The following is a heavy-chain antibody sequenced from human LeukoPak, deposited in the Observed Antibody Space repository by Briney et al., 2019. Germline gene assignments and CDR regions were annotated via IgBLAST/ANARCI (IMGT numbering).Heavy chain of an antibody. D-gene: IGHD3-22*01. CDR3: AREGDSSGYGLDY. V-gene: IGHV1-69*06. Sequence: SVKVSCKASGGTFSSYAISWVRQAPGQGLEWMGGIIPIFGTANYAQKFQGRVTITADKSTSTAYMELSSLRSEDTAVYYCAREGDSSGYGLDYWGQGTLVTVSS. J-gene: IGHJ4*02. CDR2: IIPIFGTA. CDR1: GGTFSSYA.